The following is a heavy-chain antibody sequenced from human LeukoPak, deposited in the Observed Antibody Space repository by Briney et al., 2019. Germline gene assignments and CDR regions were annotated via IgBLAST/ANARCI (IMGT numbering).Heavy chain of an antibody. D-gene: IGHD3-22*01. CDR1: GGSFSGYY. J-gene: IGHJ4*02. Sequence: SETLSLTCAVYGGSFSGYYWSWIRQPPGKGLEWIGEINHSGSTNYNPSLKSRVTISVDTSKNQFSLKLSSVTAADTAVYYCARGSATMIVVVITPSGYYFDYWGQGTLVTVSS. CDR3: ARGSATMIVVVITPSGYYFDY. CDR2: INHSGST. V-gene: IGHV4-34*01.